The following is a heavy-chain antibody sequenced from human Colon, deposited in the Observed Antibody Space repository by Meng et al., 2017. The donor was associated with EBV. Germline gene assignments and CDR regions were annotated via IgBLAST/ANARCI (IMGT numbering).Heavy chain of an antibody. V-gene: IGHV3-23*04. CDR2: ISGSGGAT. J-gene: IGHJ5*02. CDR3: ARAVASMVQGKANSYFDP. Sequence: EVQLVESXXGXVXXGGXLRLSGAASGFTFNAYAMAWVRQAPGKGLEWVSGISGSGGATYYADSVKGRFTISRDNSKNTLYLQMNSLRAEDTAVYYCARAVASMVQGKANSYFDPWGQGTLVTVSS. D-gene: IGHD3-10*01. CDR1: GFTFNAYA.